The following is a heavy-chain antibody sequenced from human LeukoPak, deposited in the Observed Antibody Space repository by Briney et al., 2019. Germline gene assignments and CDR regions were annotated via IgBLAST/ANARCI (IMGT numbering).Heavy chain of an antibody. CDR3: ARAGYCSSTSCPEDAFDI. CDR1: GGSISSYY. Sequence: PSETLSLTCSVSGGSISSYYWSWIRQPAGKGLEWIGRIYTSGSTNYNPSLKSRVTMSVDTSKNQFSLKLSSVTAADTAVYYCARAGYCSSTSCPEDAFDIWGQGTMVTVSS. J-gene: IGHJ3*02. V-gene: IGHV4-4*07. CDR2: IYTSGST. D-gene: IGHD2-2*01.